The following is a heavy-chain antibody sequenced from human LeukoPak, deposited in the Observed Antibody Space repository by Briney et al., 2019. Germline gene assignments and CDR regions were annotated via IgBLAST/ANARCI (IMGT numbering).Heavy chain of an antibody. CDR1: GFTFSSHW. Sequence: AGGSLRLSCAASGFTFSSHWMHWVRQAPGKGLVWVSRINSDGSSTSYADSVKGRFTISRDNAKNTLYLQMNSLRAEDTAVYYCARELGDYYYYMDVWGKGTTVTVSS. D-gene: IGHD3-10*01. CDR3: ARELGDYYYYMDV. J-gene: IGHJ6*03. CDR2: INSDGSST. V-gene: IGHV3-74*01.